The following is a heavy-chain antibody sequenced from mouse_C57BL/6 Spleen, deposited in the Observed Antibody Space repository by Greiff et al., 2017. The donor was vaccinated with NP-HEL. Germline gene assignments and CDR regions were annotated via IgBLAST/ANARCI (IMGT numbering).Heavy chain of an antibody. CDR1: GYTFTSYW. CDR2: IDPSDSYT. Sequence: QVQLQQPGAELVKPGASVKLSCKASGYTFTSYWMQWVKQRPGQGLEWIGEIDPSDSYTNYNQKFKGKATLTVDTSSSTAYMQRSSLTSEVSAVYYCARYVTTVVAPYAMDYWGQGTSVTVSS. D-gene: IGHD1-1*01. J-gene: IGHJ4*01. CDR3: ARYVTTVVAPYAMDY. V-gene: IGHV1-50*01.